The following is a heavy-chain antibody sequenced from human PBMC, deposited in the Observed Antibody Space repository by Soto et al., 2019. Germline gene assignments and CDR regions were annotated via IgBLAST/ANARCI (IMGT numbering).Heavy chain of an antibody. CDR1: GGTFSSYA. Sequence: QVQLVQSGAEVKKPGSSVKVSCTASGGTFSSYAISWVRQAPGQGLEWMGGIIPIFGTANYAQKFQGRVTITADESTSTAYMELSSLRSEDTAVYYCARDEIVVVTATPDYYYYYGMDVWGQGTTVTVSS. D-gene: IGHD2-21*02. CDR3: ARDEIVVVTATPDYYYYYGMDV. J-gene: IGHJ6*02. V-gene: IGHV1-69*01. CDR2: IIPIFGTA.